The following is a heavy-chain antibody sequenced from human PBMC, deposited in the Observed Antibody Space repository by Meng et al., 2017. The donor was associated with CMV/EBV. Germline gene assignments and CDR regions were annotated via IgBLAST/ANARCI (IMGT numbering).Heavy chain of an antibody. CDR1: GGSISHYY. Sequence: SETLSLTCSVSGGSISHYYWSWTRQPPGKGLQWIGYVYNTGRTNYNPSLKSRVTISVDTSKNQFSLKLSSVTAADTAVYYCARGSPNNGWYQIDYWGQGTLVTVSS. V-gene: IGHV4-59*01. CDR2: VYNTGRT. J-gene: IGHJ4*02. D-gene: IGHD6-19*01. CDR3: ARGSPNNGWYQIDY.